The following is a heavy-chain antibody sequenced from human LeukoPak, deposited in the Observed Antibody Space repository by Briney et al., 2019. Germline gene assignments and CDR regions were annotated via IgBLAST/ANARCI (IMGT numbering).Heavy chain of an antibody. D-gene: IGHD3-3*01. CDR2: IYSGGST. CDR1: GFTVSSNY. J-gene: IGHJ4*02. CDR3: ARTVYDFWSGYYYFDY. V-gene: IGHV3-66*02. Sequence: GGSLRLSCAASGFTVSSNYMSWVRQALGKGLEWVSVIYSGGSTYYADSVKGLFTISRDNSKNTLYLQMNSLRAEDTAVYYCARTVYDFWSGYYYFDYWGQGTLVTVSS.